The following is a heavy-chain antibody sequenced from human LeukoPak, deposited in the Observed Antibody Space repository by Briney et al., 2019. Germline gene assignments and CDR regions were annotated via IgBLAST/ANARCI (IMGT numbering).Heavy chain of an antibody. Sequence: SETLSLTCTVSGGSISSYYWSWIRQPPGKGLEWIGYIYYSGSTNYNPSLKSRVTISVDTSKNQFSLKLSSVTAADTAVYYCARLGGYDYGAFDIWGQGTMVTVSS. CDR1: GGSISSYY. CDR3: ARLGGYDYGAFDI. CDR2: IYYSGST. D-gene: IGHD5-12*01. J-gene: IGHJ3*02. V-gene: IGHV4-59*08.